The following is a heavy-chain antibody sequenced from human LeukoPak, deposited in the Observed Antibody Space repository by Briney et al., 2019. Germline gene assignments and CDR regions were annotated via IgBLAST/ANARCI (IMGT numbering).Heavy chain of an antibody. CDR2: IKQDGSET. CDR3: VREGTTVALFDY. J-gene: IGHJ4*02. D-gene: IGHD6-19*01. V-gene: IGHV3-7*01. CDR1: GFIFRTYW. Sequence: GGSLRLSCAASGFIFRTYWMSWVRQAPGKALEWVANIKQDGSETYLDPVKGRFTISRDNAENSLYLQMNSLRVEDTAVYYCVREGTTVALFDYWGQGSLVTVSS.